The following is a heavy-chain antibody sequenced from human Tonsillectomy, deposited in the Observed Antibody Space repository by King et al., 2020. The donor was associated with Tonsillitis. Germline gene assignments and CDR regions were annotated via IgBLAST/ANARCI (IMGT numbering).Heavy chain of an antibody. V-gene: IGHV4-39*01. CDR2: FYYSGNT. Sequence: LQLHESGPGLVKPSETLSLTCAVSGGSISSSPYYWGWIRQPPGKGLEWIGSFYYSGNTYYNPSLKSRVTISVDTSKNQFSLSLTSVTAADTAVYYCARDYGLNWGQGTLVTVSS. D-gene: IGHD4-17*01. CDR3: ARDYGLN. CDR1: GGSISSSPYY. J-gene: IGHJ4*02.